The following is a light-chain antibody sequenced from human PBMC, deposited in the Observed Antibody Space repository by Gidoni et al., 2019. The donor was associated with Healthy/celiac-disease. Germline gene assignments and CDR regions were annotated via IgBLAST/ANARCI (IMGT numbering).Light chain of an antibody. Sequence: SYELPQPPSVSVSPGQTASITCSGDALPKQYAYWYQQKPGQAPVLVIYKDSERPSGIPERFSGSSSGTTVTLTISGVQAEDEADYYCQSADSSGTYYVFGTGTKVTVL. V-gene: IGLV3-25*03. J-gene: IGLJ1*01. CDR3: QSADSSGTYYV. CDR2: KDS. CDR1: ALPKQY.